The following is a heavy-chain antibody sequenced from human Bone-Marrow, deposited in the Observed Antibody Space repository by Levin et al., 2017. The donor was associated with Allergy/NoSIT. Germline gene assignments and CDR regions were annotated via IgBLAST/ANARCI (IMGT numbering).Heavy chain of an antibody. J-gene: IGHJ6*03. Sequence: VASVKVSCAASGFTFSDYWMHWVRQAPGKGLVWVSRINFDGSSTTYADSARGRFTISRDNAKITLYLQMNSLRAEDTAVYYCARGGHCSGTSCSPYYYMDVWGKGTTVTVSS. V-gene: IGHV3-74*01. CDR2: INFDGSST. CDR3: ARGGHCSGTSCSPYYYMDV. CDR1: GFTFSDYW. D-gene: IGHD2-2*01.